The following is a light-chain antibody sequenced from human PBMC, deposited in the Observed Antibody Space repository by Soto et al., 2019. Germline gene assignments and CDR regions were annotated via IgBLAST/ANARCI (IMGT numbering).Light chain of an antibody. CDR3: QQYNSSPWT. V-gene: IGKV1-5*03. CDR1: QSISSW. CDR2: KAS. J-gene: IGKJ1*01. Sequence: DIPMTQSPSTLSASVGDRVTITCRASQSISSWLAWYPQKPGKAPKLLIYKASSLESGVPSRFSGSGSGTEFTLTISSLQPDDFATYYCQQYNSSPWTFGKGTQVEIK.